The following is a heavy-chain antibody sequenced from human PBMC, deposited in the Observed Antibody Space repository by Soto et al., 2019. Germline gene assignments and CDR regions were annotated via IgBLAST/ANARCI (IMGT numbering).Heavy chain of an antibody. CDR3: ATGVETAMVAAWFYFDY. V-gene: IGHV1-69*13. CDR1: GRTLSSYA. J-gene: IGHJ4*02. Sequence: SVKVSCRASGRTLSSYAISWVRQAPGQGLEWMGGIIPIFGTANSAQKFQGRVTITADESTSTAYMELSSLRSEDTAVYYCATGVETAMVAAWFYFDYWGQGTLVTVSS. CDR2: IIPIFGTA. D-gene: IGHD5-18*01.